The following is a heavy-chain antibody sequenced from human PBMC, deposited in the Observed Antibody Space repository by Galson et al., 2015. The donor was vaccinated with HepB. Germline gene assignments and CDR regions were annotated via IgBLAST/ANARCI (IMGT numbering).Heavy chain of an antibody. J-gene: IGHJ2*01. CDR3: VRPRGAGAGDYQNWYFDL. Sequence: SLRLSCAASGFSFSYFPMHWVRQAPGKGLDWVAVISYTGTYTNYADSGKGQFTISRDNSKNALYLQMNSLRLEDTALYYCVRPRGAGAGDYQNWYFDLWGRGTLVTVSS. CDR2: ISYTGTYT. V-gene: IGHV3-30*04. CDR1: GFSFSYFP. D-gene: IGHD4-17*01.